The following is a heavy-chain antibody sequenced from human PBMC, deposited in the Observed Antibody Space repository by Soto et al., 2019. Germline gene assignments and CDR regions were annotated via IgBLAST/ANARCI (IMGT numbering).Heavy chain of an antibody. CDR2: IYYSGNI. J-gene: IGHJ4*02. CDR1: GSSISSVGYF. Sequence: SETLSLTCTVSGSSISSVGYFWSWVRQPPGKGLEWIGYIYYSGNIYYNPSLRSRVTISVDTSKNQFSLKMSSVTAADTAVYSRARGWVQSYYFDSWGQGTPVPVCS. D-gene: IGHD1-1*01. V-gene: IGHV4-31*03. CDR3: ARGWVQSYYFDS.